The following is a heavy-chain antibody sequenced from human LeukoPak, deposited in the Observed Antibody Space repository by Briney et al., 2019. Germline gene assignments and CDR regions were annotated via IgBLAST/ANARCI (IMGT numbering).Heavy chain of an antibody. V-gene: IGHV4-59*01. CDR2: IYYSGST. D-gene: IGHD6-6*01. Sequence: SETLSLTCTVSGGSISSYYWSWIRQPPGKVLEWIGYIYYSGSTNYNPSLKSRVTISVDTSKNQFSLKLSSVTAADTAVYYCARDNSSSETYFDYWGQGTLVTVSS. CDR1: GGSISSYY. CDR3: ARDNSSSETYFDY. J-gene: IGHJ4*02.